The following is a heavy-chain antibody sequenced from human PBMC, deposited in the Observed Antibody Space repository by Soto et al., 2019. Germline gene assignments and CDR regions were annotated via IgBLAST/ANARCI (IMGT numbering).Heavy chain of an antibody. J-gene: IGHJ4*02. D-gene: IGHD3-22*01. CDR1: GFTFSIHG. V-gene: IGHV3-23*01. CDR3: AKARDSGSYRPFDH. CDR2: IDSGGGIT. Sequence: PGGSLRLSCAASGFTFSIHGMSWLRQAQGKGLEWVSAIDSGGGITNYVDSVKGRFTMSRDNSKYTLFLQMNGLRAEDTAVYYCAKARDSGSYRPFDHWGPGTLVTVSS.